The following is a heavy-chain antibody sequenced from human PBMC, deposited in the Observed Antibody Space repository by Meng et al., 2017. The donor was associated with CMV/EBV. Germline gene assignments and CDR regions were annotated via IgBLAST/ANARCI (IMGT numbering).Heavy chain of an antibody. CDR3: AINAYVVVPAATDYFDY. Sequence: GSLRLSCAASGFTFSSYEMNWVRQAPGKGLEWVSYISSSGSTIYYADSVKGRFTISRDNAKNSLYLQMNSLRAEDTAVYYCAINAYVVVPAATDYFDYWGQGTLVTVSS. CDR2: ISSSGSTI. CDR1: GFTFSSYE. D-gene: IGHD2-2*01. J-gene: IGHJ4*02. V-gene: IGHV3-48*03.